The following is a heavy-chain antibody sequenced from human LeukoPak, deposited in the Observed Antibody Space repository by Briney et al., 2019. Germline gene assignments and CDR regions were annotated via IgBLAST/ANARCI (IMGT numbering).Heavy chain of an antibody. Sequence: SETLSLTCTVSGGSISSYYWSWIRQPPGKGLEWIGYIYYSGSTNYNPSLKSRVTISVDTSKNQFSLKLSSVTAADTAVYYCARRLEYGWYFDLWGRGTLVTVSS. CDR3: ARRLEYGWYFDL. D-gene: IGHD3-3*01. J-gene: IGHJ2*01. CDR1: GGSISSYY. CDR2: IYYSGST. V-gene: IGHV4-59*08.